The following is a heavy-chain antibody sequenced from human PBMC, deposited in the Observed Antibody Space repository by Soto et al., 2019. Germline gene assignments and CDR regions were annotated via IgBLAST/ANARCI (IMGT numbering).Heavy chain of an antibody. V-gene: IGHV4-59*01. Sequence: SETLSLTCTVSGGSISPYYWSWIRQPPGKGLEWIGYVYYSGNTNYNPSLESRVTISVDTSRNRFSLNLTSATAADTAVYYCALIGSLASYAHYFIALWGRGTEVT. CDR3: ALIGSLASYAHYFIAL. J-gene: IGHJ4*01. CDR2: VYYSGNT. D-gene: IGHD3-3*02. CDR1: GGSISPYY.